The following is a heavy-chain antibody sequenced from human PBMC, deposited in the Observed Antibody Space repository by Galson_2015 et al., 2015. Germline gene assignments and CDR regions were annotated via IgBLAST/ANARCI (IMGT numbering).Heavy chain of an antibody. Sequence: SLRLSCAASGLTFRSYGMHWVRQAPGKGLEWVAVISYDGSNEDYADSVKGRFTISRDNSKNTLYLQMNSLRAEDTAVYYCARIYYGSGRVYYYYMDVWGKGTTVTVSS. D-gene: IGHD3-10*01. J-gene: IGHJ6*03. V-gene: IGHV3-30*03. CDR1: GLTFRSYG. CDR3: ARIYYGSGRVYYYYMDV. CDR2: ISYDGSNE.